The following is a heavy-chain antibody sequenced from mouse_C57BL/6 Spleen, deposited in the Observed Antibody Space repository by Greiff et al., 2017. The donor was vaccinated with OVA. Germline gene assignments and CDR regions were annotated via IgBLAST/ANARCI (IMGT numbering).Heavy chain of an antibody. J-gene: IGHJ1*03. CDR3: ARQDFYGNPPFDV. CDR1: GFTFSDYY. D-gene: IGHD2-1*01. CDR2: ISNGGGST. Sequence: EVQLQESGGGLVQPGGSLKLSCAASGFTFSDYYMYWVRQTPEKRLEWVAYISNGGGSTYYPDTVKGRFTISRDNAKNTLYLQMSRLKSEDTAMYYCARQDFYGNPPFDVWGTGTTVTVSS. V-gene: IGHV5-12*01.